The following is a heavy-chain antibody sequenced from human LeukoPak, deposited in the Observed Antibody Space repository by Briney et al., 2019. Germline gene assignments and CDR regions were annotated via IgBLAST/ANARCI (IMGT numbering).Heavy chain of an antibody. V-gene: IGHV1-24*01. CDR3: ATTIAAASPFDY. D-gene: IGHD6-25*01. Sequence: GASVKVCCKVSGYTLTELSMHWVRQAPGKGLEWMGGFDPEDGETIYAQKFQGRVTMTEDTSTDTAYMELSSLRSEDTAVYYCATTIAAASPFDYWGQGTLVIVSS. CDR2: FDPEDGET. J-gene: IGHJ4*02. CDR1: GYTLTELS.